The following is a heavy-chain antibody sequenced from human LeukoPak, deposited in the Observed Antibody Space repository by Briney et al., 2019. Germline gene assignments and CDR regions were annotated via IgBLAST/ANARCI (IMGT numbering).Heavy chain of an antibody. CDR3: AREYAGGNSFHVIFHI. CDR2: IIPMLDIT. J-gene: IGHJ3*02. D-gene: IGHD4-23*01. Sequence: SVKVSCKASGDSFSSYPISWVRLAPGQGLEWMGRIIPMLDITDYAQKFQDRITITADKSTTTAYMELSSLRSEDTAVYYCAREYAGGNSFHVIFHIWGQGTMVSISS. CDR1: GDSFSSYP. V-gene: IGHV1-69*04.